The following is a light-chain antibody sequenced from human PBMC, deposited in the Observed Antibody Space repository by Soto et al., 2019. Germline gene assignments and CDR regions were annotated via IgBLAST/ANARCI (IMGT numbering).Light chain of an antibody. CDR1: RREVGGYNY. J-gene: IGLJ1*01. Sequence: SAPRPPASLSGSPWQSNPISCTGNRREVGGYNYVSWYQQHPGKAPKLMIYDVSNRPSGVSNRFSGSKSGNTASLTISGLQAEDEAEYYCSSYTSSSTLRVFGTGTKVTV. CDR2: DVS. CDR3: SSYTSSSTLRV. V-gene: IGLV2-14*01.